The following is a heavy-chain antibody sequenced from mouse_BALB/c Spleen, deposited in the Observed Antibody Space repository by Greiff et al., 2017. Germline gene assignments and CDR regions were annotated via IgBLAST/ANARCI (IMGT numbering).Heavy chain of an antibody. V-gene: IGHV1-4*01. CDR2: INPSSGYT. Sequence: QVQLQQSGAELARPGASVKMSCKASGYTFTSYTMHWVKQRPGQGLEWIGYINPSSGYTNYNQKFKDKATLTADKSSSTAYMQLSSLTSEDSAVYYCARRGLDYGNYVGAMDYWGQGTSVTVSS. D-gene: IGHD2-1*01. J-gene: IGHJ4*01. CDR3: ARRGLDYGNYVGAMDY. CDR1: GYTFTSYT.